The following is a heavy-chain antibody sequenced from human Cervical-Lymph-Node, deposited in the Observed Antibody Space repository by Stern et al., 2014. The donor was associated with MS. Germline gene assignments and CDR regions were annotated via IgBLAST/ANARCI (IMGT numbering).Heavy chain of an antibody. D-gene: IGHD3-22*01. CDR2: INPSGGNT. Sequence: VQLVQSGAEVKKPGASVKVSCKTSGYTFTHYYVHWVRQAPGQGLEWMGVINPSGGNTNYAQDFQGRVTMTRDTSTSSVYMELSSLRSDDTAVYYCARRYYYDVRGFDYWGQGTLVTVSS. J-gene: IGHJ4*02. V-gene: IGHV1-46*01. CDR1: GYTFTHYY. CDR3: ARRYYYDVRGFDY.